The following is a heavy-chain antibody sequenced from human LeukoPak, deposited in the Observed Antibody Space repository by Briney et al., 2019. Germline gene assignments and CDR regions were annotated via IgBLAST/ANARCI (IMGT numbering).Heavy chain of an antibody. J-gene: IGHJ4*02. Sequence: GGSLRLSCAASEFTFSYAWLSWVRQAPGKGLEWIGRIKSKADGGTTDYAASVKGRFTISRDDSKNTLYLQMNGLKTEDTALYYCTTLVRYFDNWGRGSLVTVSS. CDR1: EFTFSYAW. CDR3: TTLVRYFDN. CDR2: IKSKADGGTT. D-gene: IGHD2-2*01. V-gene: IGHV3-15*01.